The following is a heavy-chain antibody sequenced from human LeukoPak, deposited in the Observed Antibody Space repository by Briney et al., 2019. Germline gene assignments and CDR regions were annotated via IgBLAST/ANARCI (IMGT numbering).Heavy chain of an antibody. Sequence: ASVKVSCKVSGYTLAELSMHWVRQAPGKGLEWMGGFDPEDGETIYAQKFQGRVTMTEDTSTDTAYMELSSMRSEDTAVYYCARDRRTVGAIPFEYWGEGTLVTVSS. CDR1: GYTLAELS. CDR3: ARDRRTVGAIPFEY. J-gene: IGHJ4*02. CDR2: FDPEDGET. V-gene: IGHV1-24*01. D-gene: IGHD1-26*01.